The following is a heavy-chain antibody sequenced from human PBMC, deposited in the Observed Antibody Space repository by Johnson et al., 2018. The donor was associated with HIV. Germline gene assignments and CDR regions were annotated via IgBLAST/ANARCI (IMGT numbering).Heavy chain of an antibody. D-gene: IGHD3-16*01. V-gene: IGHV3-64*01. J-gene: IGHJ3*01. CDR2: TSSNGDRT. Sequence: VQLVESGGGVVQPGGSLRLSCAASGFSFSSFSMHWVRQAPGKGLEYVSTTSSNGDRTYYANSVKGRFIISRDNSKNTLFLEMKSLRAEDTAVYYCVRTSCTGARCLGYDPFDVWGQGTMVTVSS. CDR3: VRTSCTGARCLGYDPFDV. CDR1: GFSFSSFS.